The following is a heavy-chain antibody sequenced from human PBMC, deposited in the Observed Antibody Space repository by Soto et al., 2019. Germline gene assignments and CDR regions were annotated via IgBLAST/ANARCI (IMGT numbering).Heavy chain of an antibody. CDR2: INPNSGGT. CDR1: GYTFTGYY. CDR3: ARSYSSGWYGDYYYYYYGMDV. D-gene: IGHD6-19*01. Sequence: ASVKVSCKASGYTFTGYYMHWVRQAPGQGLEWMGWINPNSGGTNYAQKFQGWVTMTRDTSISTAYMELSRLRSDDTAVYYCARSYSSGWYGDYYYYYYGMDVWGQGTTVTVS. V-gene: IGHV1-2*04. J-gene: IGHJ6*02.